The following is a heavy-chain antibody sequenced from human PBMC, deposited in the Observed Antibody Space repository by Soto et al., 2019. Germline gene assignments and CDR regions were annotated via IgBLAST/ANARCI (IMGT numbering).Heavy chain of an antibody. J-gene: IGHJ4*02. D-gene: IGHD6-19*01. Sequence: GGSVRLSCGASGFTFISYMKNWVRQAPGKGLEWVSSISSSSSYIYYADSVKGRFTISRDNAKNSLYLQMNSLRAEDTAVYYCARALFPGIAVAGSNYWGQGTLVTVSS. CDR1: GFTFISYM. CDR2: ISSSSSYI. V-gene: IGHV3-21*01. CDR3: ARALFPGIAVAGSNY.